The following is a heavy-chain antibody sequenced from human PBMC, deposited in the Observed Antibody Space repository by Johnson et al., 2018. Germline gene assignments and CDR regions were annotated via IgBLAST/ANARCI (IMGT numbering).Heavy chain of an antibody. CDR3: ARALYYYDSSGYKD. D-gene: IGHD3-22*01. CDR1: GFTFSSYW. J-gene: IGHJ1*01. Sequence: QLVESGGGLVKPGGSLRLSCAASGFTFSSYWMHWVRQAPGKGLVWVSRITSDGSSTSYADPVKGRFTISRDNANNTRYLQKNSLRAEDTGVYYWARALYYYDSSGYKDWGQGTLVTVSS. CDR2: ITSDGSST. V-gene: IGHV3-74*02.